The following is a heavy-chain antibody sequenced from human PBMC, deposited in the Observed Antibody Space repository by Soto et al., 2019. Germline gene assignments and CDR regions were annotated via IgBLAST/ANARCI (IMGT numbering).Heavy chain of an antibody. CDR2: IKSKTDGGTT. CDR1: GFTFSNAW. CDR3: TSNYDFWSGYPPYYYYMDV. Sequence: GGSLRLSCAASGFTFSNAWMSWVRQAPGKGLEWVGRIKSKTDGGTTDYAAPVKGRFTISRDDSKNTLYLQMNSLKTEDTAVYYCTSNYDFWSGYPPYYYYMDVWGKGTTVTVSS. D-gene: IGHD3-3*01. J-gene: IGHJ6*03. V-gene: IGHV3-15*01.